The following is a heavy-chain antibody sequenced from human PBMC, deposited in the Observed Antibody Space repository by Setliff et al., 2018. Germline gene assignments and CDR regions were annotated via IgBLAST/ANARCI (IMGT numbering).Heavy chain of an antibody. J-gene: IGHJ4*02. V-gene: IGHV4-59*01. D-gene: IGHD4-17*01. CDR2: IYYSGST. CDR3: AREGYGDRYPIGYYFDY. Sequence: PSETLSLTCAVYGGSFSVYYWTWIRQSPGRGLEWIGYIYYSGSTNYNPSLKSRVTISVDTSKNQFSLKLSSVTAADTAVYYCAREGYGDRYPIGYYFDYWGQGTLVTVSS. CDR1: GGSFSVYY.